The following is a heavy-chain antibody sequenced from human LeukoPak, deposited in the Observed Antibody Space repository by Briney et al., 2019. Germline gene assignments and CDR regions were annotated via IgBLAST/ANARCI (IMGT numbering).Heavy chain of an antibody. Sequence: PSETLSLTCTVSGGSMSSYYWSWIRQPAGKGLEWIGRIYTSGSTNYNPSLKSRLTISLDTSKNQFSLKLSSVTAADTAVYYCARGWSAYDSSGYYYWGQGTLVTVSS. J-gene: IGHJ4*02. CDR3: ARGWSAYDSSGYYY. V-gene: IGHV4-4*07. CDR1: GGSMSSYY. D-gene: IGHD3-22*01. CDR2: IYTSGST.